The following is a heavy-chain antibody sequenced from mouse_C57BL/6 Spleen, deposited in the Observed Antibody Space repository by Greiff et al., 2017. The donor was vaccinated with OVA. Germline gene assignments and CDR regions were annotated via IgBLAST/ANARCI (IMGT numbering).Heavy chain of an antibody. D-gene: IGHD1-1*01. CDR3: ARESSYGYFDY. J-gene: IGHJ2*01. CDR2: INYDGSST. V-gene: IGHV5-16*01. CDR1: GFTFSDYY. Sequence: EVQRVESEGGLVQPGSSMKLSCTASGFTFSDYYMAWVRQVPEKGLEWVANINYDGSSTYYLDSLKSRFIISRDNAKNILYLQMSSLKSEDTATYYCARESSYGYFDYWGQGTTLTVSS.